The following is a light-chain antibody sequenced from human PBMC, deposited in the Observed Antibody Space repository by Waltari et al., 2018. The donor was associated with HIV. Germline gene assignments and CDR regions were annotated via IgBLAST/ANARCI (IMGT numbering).Light chain of an antibody. CDR3: QQYYSTPRRT. J-gene: IGKJ1*01. V-gene: IGKV4-1*01. CDR1: QSVLYSSNNKNY. CDR2: WAS. Sequence: DIVMTQSPDSLVVSLGERATINCKYSQSVLYSSNNKNYLPWYQQRPGQPPKLLIYWASTREYGVPDRFSGSGSGTDFTLAISSLQAEDVAVSYCQQYYSTPRRTFGQGTKVEIK.